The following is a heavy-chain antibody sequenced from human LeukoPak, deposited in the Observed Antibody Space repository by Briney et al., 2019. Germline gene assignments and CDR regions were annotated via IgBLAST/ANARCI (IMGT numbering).Heavy chain of an antibody. Sequence: ASETLSLTCTVSGGSVSSGSYYWSWIRQPPGKGLEWNGYIYYSGSTNYNPSLKSRVTISVDTSKNQFSLKLSSVTAADTAVYYCARGDIVATHFDYWGQGTLVTVSS. V-gene: IGHV4-61*01. CDR3: ARGDIVATHFDY. J-gene: IGHJ4*02. CDR2: IYYSGST. D-gene: IGHD5-12*01. CDR1: GGSVSSGSYY.